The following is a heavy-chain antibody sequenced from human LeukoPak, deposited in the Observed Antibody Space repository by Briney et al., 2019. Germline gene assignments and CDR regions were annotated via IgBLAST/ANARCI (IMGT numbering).Heavy chain of an antibody. CDR1: GFTVSNNY. Sequence: GGSLRLSCAASGFTVSNNYMSWVRQAPGKGLEGVSVIYTDGTTYYADSVKGRFTISRDNSKNTLYLQMNSLRAEDTAVYYCARWRVPGYFDYWGQGALVTVFS. CDR3: ARWRVPGYFDY. CDR2: IYTDGTT. J-gene: IGHJ4*02. D-gene: IGHD3-10*01. V-gene: IGHV3-66*02.